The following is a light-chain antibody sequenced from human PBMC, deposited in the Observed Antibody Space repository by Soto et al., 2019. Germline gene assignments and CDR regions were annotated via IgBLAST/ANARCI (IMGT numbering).Light chain of an antibody. CDR3: QQFSTSPPMYT. J-gene: IGKJ2*01. V-gene: IGKV3-20*01. Sequence: ENVLTQSPGTLSLSPGDGATLSCRASQSITSSYLAWYQQKPGQAPRLLIYGASSRATGIPDRFSGSGSGTDFTLTIIRLEPEDFAVYYCQQFSTSPPMYTFGQGTKLEI. CDR2: GAS. CDR1: QSITSSY.